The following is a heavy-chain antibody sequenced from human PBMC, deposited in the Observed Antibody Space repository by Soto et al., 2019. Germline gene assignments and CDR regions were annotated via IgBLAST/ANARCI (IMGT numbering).Heavy chain of an antibody. V-gene: IGHV3-53*02. CDR1: GFTVSSNS. D-gene: IGHD3-22*01. CDR2: IYRDGKR. J-gene: IGHJ4*02. CDR3: ARDLGSDSGGHSGAD. Sequence: EVQLVETGGGLIQPGGSLRLSCAASGFTVSSNSMSWVRQARGKGLEWISVIYRDGKRYYADSVKGRFTISRDNFKNTLYLQMNRLRAEDTAVYYCARDLGSDSGGHSGADWGRGTLVTVSA.